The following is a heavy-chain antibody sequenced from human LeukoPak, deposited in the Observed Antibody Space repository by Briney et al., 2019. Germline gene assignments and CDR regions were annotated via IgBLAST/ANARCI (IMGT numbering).Heavy chain of an antibody. CDR1: GYSISSDYY. V-gene: IGHV4-38-2*02. D-gene: IGHD3-16*02. J-gene: IGHJ4*02. CDR2: VYHSGST. CDR3: ARYDVWGSYRAFDY. Sequence: PSETLSLTCTVSGYSISSDYYWGWIRQPPGKGLEWIGTVYHSGSTYYNPSLKSRVTISVDTSKNQFSLKLSSVTAADTAVYYCARYDVWGSYRAFDYWGQGTLVTVSS.